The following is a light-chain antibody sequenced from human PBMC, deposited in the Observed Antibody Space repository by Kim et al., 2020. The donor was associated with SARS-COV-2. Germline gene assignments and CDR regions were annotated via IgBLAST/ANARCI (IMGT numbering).Light chain of an antibody. J-gene: IGKJ2*02. V-gene: IGKV4-1*01. Sequence: DIVMTQSPDSLAVSLGERATINCKSSQSVLYSSNNKSYLAWYQQKPGQPPKLLIYWASTRESGVPDRFSGSGSGTDFTLTISSLQAEDVAVYYCQQYYSTPCTFGQGTKLEI. CDR1: QSVLYSSNNKSY. CDR3: QQYYSTPCT. CDR2: WAS.